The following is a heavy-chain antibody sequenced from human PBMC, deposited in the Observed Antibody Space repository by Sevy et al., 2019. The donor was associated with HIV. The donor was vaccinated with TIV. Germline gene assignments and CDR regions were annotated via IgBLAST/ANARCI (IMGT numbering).Heavy chain of an antibody. V-gene: IGHV3-74*01. J-gene: IGHJ4*02. D-gene: IGHD3-22*01. CDR3: AKGSVYDTSGYYYTLVAFDY. Sequence: GGSLRLSCAASGFTFSRYWMHWVRHAPGKGLVWVSRINTHGTNTIYADYVKGRFTISRDNSKNTLYLQMSSLRAEDTAVYFCAKGSVYDTSGYYYTLVAFDYWGQGTPVTVSS. CDR2: INTHGTNT. CDR1: GFTFSRYW.